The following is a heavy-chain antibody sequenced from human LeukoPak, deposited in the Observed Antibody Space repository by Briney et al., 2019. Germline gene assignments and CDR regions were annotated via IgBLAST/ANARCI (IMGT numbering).Heavy chain of an antibody. CDR2: IRYDGSNK. CDR1: GFTFSSYG. D-gene: IGHD3-3*01. Sequence: GGSLRLSCAASGFTFSSYGMHWVRQAPGKGLEWVAFIRYDGSNKYYADSVKGRFTISRDNAKNTLHLQMNSLRAEDTAVYYCARGGYYGSGRYYFDSWGQGTLVTVSS. J-gene: IGHJ4*02. CDR3: ARGGYYGSGRYYFDS. V-gene: IGHV3-30*02.